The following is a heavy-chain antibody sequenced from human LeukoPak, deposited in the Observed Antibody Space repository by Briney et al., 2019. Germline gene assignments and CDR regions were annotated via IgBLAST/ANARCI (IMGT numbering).Heavy chain of an antibody. V-gene: IGHV1-3*01. CDR3: ARVRSSWYGDFDY. Sequence: ASVKVSCKASGYTFTSYAMHWVRQAPGQRLEWMGWINAGNGNTKYSQKFQGRVTITRDTSASTAYMELSSLRSEDTAVYYCARVRSSWYGDFDYWGQGTLVTVSS. CDR1: GYTFTSYA. J-gene: IGHJ4*02. D-gene: IGHD6-13*01. CDR2: INAGNGNT.